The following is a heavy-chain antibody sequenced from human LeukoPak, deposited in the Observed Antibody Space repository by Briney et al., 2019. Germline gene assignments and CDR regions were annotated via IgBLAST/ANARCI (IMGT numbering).Heavy chain of an antibody. J-gene: IGHJ4*02. CDR2: IYIGGST. CDR3: ARLGFVVPAVIFDY. Sequence: GGSLRLSCADSGLTFSSNSMDWVRQAPGKGLEWVSVIYIGGSTYYADSVKGRFTISRDISKNTLYLQMNSLRAEDTAMYYCARLGFVVPAVIFDYWGQGTLVTVSS. V-gene: IGHV3-53*01. CDR1: GLTFSSNS. D-gene: IGHD2-2*02.